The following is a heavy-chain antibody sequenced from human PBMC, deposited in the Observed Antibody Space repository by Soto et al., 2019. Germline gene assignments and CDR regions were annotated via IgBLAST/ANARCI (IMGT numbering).Heavy chain of an antibody. V-gene: IGHV3-15*01. CDR2: IKTKSSGGTT. CDR3: TPPASGHYSYDF. CDR1: AFAFSHAS. J-gene: IGHJ4*02. D-gene: IGHD3-3*01. Sequence: DVQLVESGGDLVKPGGSLRLSCAASAFAFSHASMSWVRHAPGKGLEWVGRIKTKSSGGTTDYAAPVKGRFTISRDDSKSTVYLQMDSLKAEETAVYSCTPPASGHYSYDFWGQGTLVTVSS.